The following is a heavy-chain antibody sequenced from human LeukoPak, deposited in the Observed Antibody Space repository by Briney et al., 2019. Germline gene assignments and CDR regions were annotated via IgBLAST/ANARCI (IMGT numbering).Heavy chain of an antibody. Sequence: SVKVSCKASGYTFTSYGISWVRQAPGQGLEWMGGIIPIFGTANYAQKFQGRVTITADESTSTAYMELSSLRSEDTAVYYCARSTDTIFGVVTDYYYGMDVWGQGTTVTVSS. CDR3: ARSTDTIFGVVTDYYYGMDV. CDR2: IIPIFGTA. V-gene: IGHV1-69*13. CDR1: GYTFTSYG. J-gene: IGHJ6*02. D-gene: IGHD3-3*01.